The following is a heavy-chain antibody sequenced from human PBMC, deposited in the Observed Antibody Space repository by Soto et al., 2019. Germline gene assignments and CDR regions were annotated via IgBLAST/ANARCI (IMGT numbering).Heavy chain of an antibody. Sequence: ASVKVSCKASGYTFSDYYIHWVRQAPGQGLEWMGWINPNSGGTKYAPKFQGGVTMTRDTSITTAYMELTRLKSDDTAVYYCARDLGGYDLYGPDTWGQGTLVTVSS. CDR3: ARDLGGYDLYGPDT. CDR2: INPNSGGT. V-gene: IGHV1-2*02. CDR1: GYTFSDYY. D-gene: IGHD5-12*01. J-gene: IGHJ5*02.